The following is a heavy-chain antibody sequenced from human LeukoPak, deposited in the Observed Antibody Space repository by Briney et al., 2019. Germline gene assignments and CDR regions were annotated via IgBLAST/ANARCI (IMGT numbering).Heavy chain of an antibody. J-gene: IGHJ6*02. Sequence: PGGSLRLSCAASGFTFSSYAMSWVRQAPGKGLEWVANIKQDGSEKYYVDSVKGRFTISRDNAKNSLYLQMNSLRAEDTAVYYCARDGHAAAGFYGAFGMDVWGQGTTVTVSS. CDR3: ARDGHAAAGFYGAFGMDV. V-gene: IGHV3-7*03. CDR1: GFTFSSYA. D-gene: IGHD6-13*01. CDR2: IKQDGSEK.